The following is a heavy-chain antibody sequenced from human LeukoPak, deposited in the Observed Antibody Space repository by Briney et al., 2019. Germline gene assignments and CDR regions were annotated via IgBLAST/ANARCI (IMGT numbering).Heavy chain of an antibody. V-gene: IGHV3-7*01. CDR1: GFTFSSYW. D-gene: IGHD1/OR15-1a*01. CDR3: ARETNNSGFDY. J-gene: IGHJ4*02. CDR2: INQDGTEK. Sequence: GGSLRLSCAASGFTFSSYWMTWVRQAPGRGLEWVANINQDGTEKYYVDSVKGRFTISRDNAKNSLYLQMNSLRAEDTAVYYCARETNNSGFDYWGQGTLVTVSS.